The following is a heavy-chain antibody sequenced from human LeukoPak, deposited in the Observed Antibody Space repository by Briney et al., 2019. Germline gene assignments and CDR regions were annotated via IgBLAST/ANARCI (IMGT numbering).Heavy chain of an antibody. Sequence: PGGSLRLSCVASGFTFSSNWMSWIRQAPGKGLEWVASIRPDGTEKYYMDSVKGRFTISRDNAKNSLYLQMNSLRAEDTALYYCAKLLGTETTYHYWGQGTRATVSS. CDR3: AKLLGTETTYHY. J-gene: IGHJ4*02. CDR2: IRPDGTEK. D-gene: IGHD1-7*01. V-gene: IGHV3-7*01. CDR1: GFTFSSNW.